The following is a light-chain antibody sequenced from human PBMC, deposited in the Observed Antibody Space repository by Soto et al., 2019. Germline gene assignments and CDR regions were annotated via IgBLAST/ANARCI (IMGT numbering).Light chain of an antibody. J-gene: IGLJ2*01. CDR3: QVWDTSPDHVI. V-gene: IGLV1-40*01. CDR2: GNS. CDR1: SSNIGAGYD. Sequence: QSVLTQPPSVSGAPGQRVTISCTGSSSNIGAGYDVHWYQQLPGTAPKLLIYGNSNRPSGVPDRFSGSKSGTSASLAITGLQAEDEADYYCQVWDTSPDHVIFGGGTKLTVL.